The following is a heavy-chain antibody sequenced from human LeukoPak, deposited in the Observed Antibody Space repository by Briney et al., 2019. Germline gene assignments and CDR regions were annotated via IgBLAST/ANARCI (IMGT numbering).Heavy chain of an antibody. J-gene: IGHJ4*02. CDR2: IKQDGSEK. V-gene: IGHV3-7*05. CDR3: ARDLDFDGYYFDY. Sequence: GGSLRLSCAASGFTFSTYSMSWVRQAPGKGLEWVANIKQDGSEKFYVDSVKGRFTVSRDNAKNSLYLQMNSLRAEDTAVYYCARDLDFDGYYFDYWGQGTLVTVSS. D-gene: IGHD3-9*01. CDR1: GFTFSTYS.